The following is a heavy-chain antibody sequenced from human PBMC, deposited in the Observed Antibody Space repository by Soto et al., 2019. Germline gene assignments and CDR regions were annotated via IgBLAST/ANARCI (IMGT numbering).Heavy chain of an antibody. CDR3: AREVGAGYYYGMDV. Sequence: ASVKVSCKASGYTFTSYYMHWVRQAPGQGLEWMGIINPSGGSTSYAQKFQGRVTMTRDTSTNTIYMDLSSLRSEDTAVYYCAREVGAGYYYGMDVWGQGTTVTVS. D-gene: IGHD6-25*01. J-gene: IGHJ6*02. CDR2: INPSGGST. V-gene: IGHV1-46*01. CDR1: GYTFTSYY.